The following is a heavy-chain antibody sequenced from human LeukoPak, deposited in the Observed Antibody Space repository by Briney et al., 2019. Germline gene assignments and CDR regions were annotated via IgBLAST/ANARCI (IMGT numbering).Heavy chain of an antibody. Sequence: SETLSLTCTVSGGSISSGGYYWSWIRQHPGKGLEWIGYIYYSGSTYYNPSLKSRVTISVDTSKNQFSLKLSSVTAADTAVYYCARDGSMYYYDSSGPDASDIWGQGTMVTVSS. V-gene: IGHV4-31*03. D-gene: IGHD3-22*01. CDR1: GGSISSGGYY. J-gene: IGHJ3*02. CDR2: IYYSGST. CDR3: ARDGSMYYYDSSGPDASDI.